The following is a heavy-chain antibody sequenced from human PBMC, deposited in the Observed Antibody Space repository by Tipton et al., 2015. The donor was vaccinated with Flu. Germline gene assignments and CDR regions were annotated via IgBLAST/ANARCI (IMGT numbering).Heavy chain of an antibody. CDR3: ARSHYGSGAYYFDY. J-gene: IGHJ4*02. D-gene: IGHD3-10*01. CDR1: GGPISGYY. V-gene: IGHV4-59*01. CDR2: VYYSGST. Sequence: TLSLTCTVSGGPISGYYWSWIRQPPGKRLEWVGYVYYSGSTNYNPSLKSRLTMSLDTSKNQLSLRLSSVTAADTAVYYCARSHYGSGAYYFDYWGQGTLVTVSS.